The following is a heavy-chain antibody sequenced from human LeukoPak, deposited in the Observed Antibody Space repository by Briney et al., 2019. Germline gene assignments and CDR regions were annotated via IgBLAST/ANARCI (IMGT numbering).Heavy chain of an antibody. CDR2: ISDSGATI. V-gene: IGHV3-48*03. J-gene: IGHJ4*02. D-gene: IGHD2-15*01. CDR1: GLSFSSYE. CDR3: AGELGYCIGGDY. Sequence: QPGGSLRLSCAASGLSFSSYEMNWVRQAPGKGLEWISYISDSGATIYYADSVRGRFTISRDNARNSVHLQMDSLRVEDTGVYYCAGELGYCIGGDYWGQGILVTVSS.